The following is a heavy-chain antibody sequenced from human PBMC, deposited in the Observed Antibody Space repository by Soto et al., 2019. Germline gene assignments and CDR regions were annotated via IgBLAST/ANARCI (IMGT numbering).Heavy chain of an antibody. Sequence: ASVKVSCKASGYTFTSYAMHWVRQAPGQRLEWMGWINAGNGNTKYSQKFQGRVTITRDTSASTAYMELSSLRSEDTAVYYCARNGDYVGWFDPWGQGTLVTVSS. V-gene: IGHV1-3*01. J-gene: IGHJ5*02. CDR1: GYTFTSYA. D-gene: IGHD4-17*01. CDR2: INAGNGNT. CDR3: ARNGDYVGWFDP.